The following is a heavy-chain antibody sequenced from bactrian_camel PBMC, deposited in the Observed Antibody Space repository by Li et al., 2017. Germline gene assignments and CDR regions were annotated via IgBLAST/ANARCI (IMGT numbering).Heavy chain of an antibody. J-gene: IGHJ4*01. CDR3: RADADRGRWPGCPLRANW. CDR1: GYNLSTCG. Sequence: HVQLVESGGGSVQAGGSLKLSCEVTGYNLSTCGMAWYRQAPGKERELVSSLSSDGTVNYDDSVKGRFTMSQDNVKNTAYLQMNALKPDDTGVYRCRADADRGRWPGCPLRANWWGQGTQVTVS. CDR2: LSSDGTV. D-gene: IGHD8*01. V-gene: IGHV3S53*01.